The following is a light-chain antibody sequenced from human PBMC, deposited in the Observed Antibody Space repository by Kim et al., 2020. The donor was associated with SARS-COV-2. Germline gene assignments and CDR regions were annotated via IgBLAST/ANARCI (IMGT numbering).Light chain of an antibody. V-gene: IGKV3-15*01. Sequence: ILMTQSPATLSMSPGERATLSCRASQSISNNIAWYQQKPGQAPRLLIYGASTRTTGMPARFTGGGSGTEFTLTISSLQSEDSAVYYCQQYNKWPLTFGGGTKVDIK. CDR1: QSISNN. CDR3: QQYNKWPLT. J-gene: IGKJ4*01. CDR2: GAS.